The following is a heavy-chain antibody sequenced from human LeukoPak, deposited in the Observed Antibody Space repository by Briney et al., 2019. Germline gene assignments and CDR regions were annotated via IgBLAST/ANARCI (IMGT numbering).Heavy chain of an antibody. D-gene: IGHD3-22*01. J-gene: IGHJ4*02. Sequence: SETLSLTCTVSGGSISSSSYYWGWIRQPPGKGLEWIGSIYYSGSTYYNPSLKSRVTISVDTSKNQFSLKLSSVTAADTAVYYCARRITYYYDSSGYLDYWGQGTLVTVSS. V-gene: IGHV4-39*07. CDR1: GGSISSSSYY. CDR3: ARRITYYYDSSGYLDY. CDR2: IYYSGST.